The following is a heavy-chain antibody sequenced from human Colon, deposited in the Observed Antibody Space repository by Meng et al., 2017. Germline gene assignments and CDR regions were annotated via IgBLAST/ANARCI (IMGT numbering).Heavy chain of an antibody. V-gene: IGHV4-34*01. Sequence: VNLRQWGAGLLKPSETLSLTCAVYGGSFSDYYLTWIRQPPGKGLEWVWEIHPSGSTYYSPSLQSRVTITLDTSKNQFSLTLSSMTADTAVYYCARGVDWAKSGNFWGQGTLVTVSS. CDR3: ARGVDWAKSGNF. CDR1: GGSFSDYY. CDR2: IHPSGST. D-gene: IGHD3-9*01. J-gene: IGHJ4*02.